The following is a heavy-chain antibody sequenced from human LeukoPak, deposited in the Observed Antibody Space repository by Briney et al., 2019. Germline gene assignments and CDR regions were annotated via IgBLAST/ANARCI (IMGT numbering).Heavy chain of an antibody. V-gene: IGHV4-34*01. CDR3: ARGGIVVVPAAMPGYYYYGMDV. CDR1: GWTFSGYY. CDR2: INHSGST. D-gene: IGHD2-2*01. Sequence: PSEPLSLTCAVYGWTFSGYYWRWIRQPPGKGLEWIGEINHSGSTNYNPSLKSRVTISVDTSKNQFSLKLSSVTAADTAVYYCARGGIVVVPAAMPGYYYYGMDVWGQGTTVTVSS. J-gene: IGHJ6*02.